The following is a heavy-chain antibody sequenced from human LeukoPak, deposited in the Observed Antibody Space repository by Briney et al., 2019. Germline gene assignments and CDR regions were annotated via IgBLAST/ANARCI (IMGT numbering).Heavy chain of an antibody. V-gene: IGHV4-34*01. CDR1: GGSFSGYY. J-gene: IGHJ6*03. CDR2: INHSGST. D-gene: IGHD2-2*01. Sequence: SETLSLTCAVYGGSFSGYYWSWIRQPPGEGLEWIGEINHSGSTNYNPSLKSRVTISVDTSKNQFSLKLSSVTAADTAVYYCARGRRVPAAIYYYYYYMDVWGKGTTVTISS. CDR3: ARGRRVPAAIYYYYYYMDV.